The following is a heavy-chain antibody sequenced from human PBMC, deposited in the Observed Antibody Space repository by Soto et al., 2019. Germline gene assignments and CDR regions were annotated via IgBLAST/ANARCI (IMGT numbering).Heavy chain of an antibody. CDR1: GFTFSSYA. D-gene: IGHD3-16*01. CDR2: ISYDGSNK. Sequence: VGSLRLSCAASGFTFSSYAMHWVRQAPGKGLEWVAVISYDGSNKYYADSVKGRFTISRDNSKNTLYLQMNSLRAEDTAVYYCARDQGDYDYFDYWGQGTLVTVSS. J-gene: IGHJ4*02. V-gene: IGHV3-30-3*01. CDR3: ARDQGDYDYFDY.